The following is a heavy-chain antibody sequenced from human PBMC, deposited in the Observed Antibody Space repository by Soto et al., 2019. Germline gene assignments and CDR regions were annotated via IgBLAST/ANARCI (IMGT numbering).Heavy chain of an antibody. CDR2: INHSGST. CDR1: GGSLSGYY. V-gene: IGHV4-34*01. Sequence: ETLSLSCAVYGGSLSGYYWPWIRQPPGKGLEWIGEINHSGSTNYNPSLKSRVTISVDTSKNQFSLKLSSVTAADTAVYYCARDLYGDYPTKNNWFDPWGQGTLVTVPS. CDR3: ARDLYGDYPTKNNWFDP. J-gene: IGHJ5*02. D-gene: IGHD4-17*01.